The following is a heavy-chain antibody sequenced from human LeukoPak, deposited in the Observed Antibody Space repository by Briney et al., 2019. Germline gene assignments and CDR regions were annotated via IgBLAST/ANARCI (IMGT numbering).Heavy chain of an antibody. D-gene: IGHD3-22*01. CDR1: GYTFTSYG. CDR2: INPNSGDT. J-gene: IGHJ3*02. CDR3: ARDRYYYDSSGQLGVFDI. Sequence: ASVKVSCKASGYTFTSYGISWVRQAPGQGLEWMGWINPNSGDTNYAQKFQGGVTMTRDTSISTAYMELSRLRSDDTAVYYCARDRYYYDSSGQLGVFDIWGQGTMVTVSS. V-gene: IGHV1-2*02.